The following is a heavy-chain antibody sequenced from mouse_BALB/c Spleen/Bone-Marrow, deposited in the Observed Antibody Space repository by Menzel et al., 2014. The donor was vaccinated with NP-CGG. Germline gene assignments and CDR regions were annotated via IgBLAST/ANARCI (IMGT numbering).Heavy chain of an antibody. V-gene: IGHV5-17*02. CDR2: ISSGSSTI. CDR1: GFTFSSFG. Sequence: EVKLVESGGGLVQPGGSRKLSCAASGFTFSSFGMHWVRQAPEKGLEWVAYISSGSSTIYYEDTVMGRFTISRDNPKNTLFLQMTSLRSEDTAMYYCARSGSISGYFDYWGQGTTLTVSS. CDR3: ARSGSISGYFDY. J-gene: IGHJ2*01. D-gene: IGHD1-1*01.